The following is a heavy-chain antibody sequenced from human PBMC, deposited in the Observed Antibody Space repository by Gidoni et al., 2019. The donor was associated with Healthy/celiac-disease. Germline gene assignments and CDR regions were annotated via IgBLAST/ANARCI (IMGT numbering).Heavy chain of an antibody. V-gene: IGHV3-23*01. CDR2: ISGSGVST. CDR3: ANILVGYDSSGYRL. J-gene: IGHJ4*02. CDR1: GFTFSSYA. Sequence: VQLLESGGGLVQPGGSLRLSCAASGFTFSSYAMSWVRQAPGKGLEWVSAISGSGVSTYYADSVKGRFTISRDNSKNTLYLQMNSLRAEDTAVYYCANILVGYDSSGYRLWGQGTLVTVSS. D-gene: IGHD3-22*01.